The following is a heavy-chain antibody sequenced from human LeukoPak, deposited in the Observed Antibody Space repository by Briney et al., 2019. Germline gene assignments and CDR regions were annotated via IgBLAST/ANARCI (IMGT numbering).Heavy chain of an antibody. V-gene: IGHV4-30-4*01. CDR3: ARSIEMARIRVAFDI. J-gene: IGHJ3*02. CDR2: IYYSGST. D-gene: IGHD5-24*01. Sequence: LSLTCTVSGGSISSGDYYWSWIRQPPGKGLEWIGYIYYSGSTYYNPSLKSRVTISVDTSKNQFSLKLSSVTAADTAVYYCARSIEMARIRVAFDIWGQGTMVTVSS. CDR1: GGSISSGDYY.